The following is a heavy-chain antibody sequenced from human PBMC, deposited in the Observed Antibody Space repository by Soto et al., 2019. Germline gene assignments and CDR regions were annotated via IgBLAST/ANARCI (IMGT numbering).Heavy chain of an antibody. V-gene: IGHV4-31*03. Sequence: PSETLSLTCTVSGGSISSGGYYWSWIRQHPGKGLEWIGYIYYSGSTYYNPSLKSRITMSVDTSKNQFSLKLSSVTAADTAIYYCARDKWRDSSAYRFYAIDIWGQGTMVTVSS. J-gene: IGHJ3*02. D-gene: IGHD3-22*01. CDR1: GGSISSGGYY. CDR3: ARDKWRDSSAYRFYAIDI. CDR2: IYYSGST.